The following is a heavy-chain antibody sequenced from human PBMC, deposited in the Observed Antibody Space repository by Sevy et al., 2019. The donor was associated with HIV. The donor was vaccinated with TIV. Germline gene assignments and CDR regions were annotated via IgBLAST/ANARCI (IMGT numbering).Heavy chain of an antibody. D-gene: IGHD3-22*01. CDR1: GFAFRSRA. V-gene: IGHV3-23*01. CDR2: ISGSGGTT. CDR3: AKVDSSGYYSVSGFDY. Sequence: GGSLRLSCVASGFAFRSRAMSWVRQAPGKGLEWVSSISGSGGTTYYADSVKGRFTISRDNSKNTLYLQMNSLRAEDTAVYYCAKVDSSGYYSVSGFDYWGQGTLVTVSS. J-gene: IGHJ4*02.